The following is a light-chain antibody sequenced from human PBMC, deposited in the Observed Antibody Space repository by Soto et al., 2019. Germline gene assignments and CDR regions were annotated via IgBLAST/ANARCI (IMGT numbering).Light chain of an antibody. J-gene: IGLJ1*01. CDR1: SSNIGAGYD. CDR3: QSYDSSLSVYV. V-gene: IGLV1-40*01. Sequence: QSVLTQPPSVSGAPGQRVTIFCTGSSSNIGAGYDVHWYQQFPGTAPKVLIYGNTNRPSGVPDRFSGSKSGTLGSLAITGLQAEDEADYYCQSYDSSLSVYVFGTGTKVTVL. CDR2: GNT.